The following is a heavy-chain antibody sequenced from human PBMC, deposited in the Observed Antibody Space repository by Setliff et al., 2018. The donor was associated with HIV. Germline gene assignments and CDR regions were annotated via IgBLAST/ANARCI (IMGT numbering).Heavy chain of an antibody. V-gene: IGHV1-2*02. CDR2: VNPKFGGT. D-gene: IGHD3-3*01. J-gene: IGHJ4*02. Sequence: ASVKVSCKASGYTFSTYSLHWVRQAPGQGLEWMGWVNPKFGGTLYAQKFRGRVTMTRDTSINTVYLELSSLSSDDTAVYYRARDLSTHWSGYSLGFWGPGTLVTVSS. CDR3: ARDLSTHWSGYSLGF. CDR1: GYTFSTYS.